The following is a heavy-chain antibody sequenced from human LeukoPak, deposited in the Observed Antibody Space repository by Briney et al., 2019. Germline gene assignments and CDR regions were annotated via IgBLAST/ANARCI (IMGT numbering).Heavy chain of an antibody. J-gene: IGHJ2*01. Sequence: SETLSLTCTVSGGSISSYCWIWIRQPPGKGLEWIGSISYSGRTNYNPSLKSRVTISGHTSKTQFSLRLNSVTAADTAVYYCARVGVGGYDSRWHFDLWGRGTLVTVSS. V-gene: IGHV4-59*08. D-gene: IGHD3-22*01. CDR1: GGSISSYC. CDR2: ISYSGRT. CDR3: ARVGVGGYDSRWHFDL.